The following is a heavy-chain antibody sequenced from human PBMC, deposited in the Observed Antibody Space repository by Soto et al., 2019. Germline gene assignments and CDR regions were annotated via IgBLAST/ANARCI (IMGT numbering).Heavy chain of an antibody. CDR1: GFTFSSYA. Sequence: QVQLVESGGGVVQPGRSLRLSCAASGFTFSSYAMHWVRQAPGKGLEWVAVISYDGSNKYYADSVKGRFTISRDNSKNTLYLQMNSLRAEDTAVYYCARDPGLGYCSGGSCYSGWWFDPWGQGTLVTVSS. V-gene: IGHV3-30-3*01. CDR2: ISYDGSNK. D-gene: IGHD2-15*01. J-gene: IGHJ5*02. CDR3: ARDPGLGYCSGGSCYSGWWFDP.